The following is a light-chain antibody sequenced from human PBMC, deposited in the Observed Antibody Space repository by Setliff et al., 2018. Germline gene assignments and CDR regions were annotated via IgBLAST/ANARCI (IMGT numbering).Light chain of an antibody. J-gene: IGLJ1*01. CDR1: SSDVGAYSH. CDR3: MSYTTIRTYV. CDR2: EVS. Sequence: QSVLAQPASVSGSPGQSITISCAGTSSDVGAYSHVSWYQQYPGKAPKLMISEVSNRPSGVSYRFSGSKSGNTASLTISGLQAEDEADYCCMSYTTIRTYVFGTGTKVTVL. V-gene: IGLV2-14*01.